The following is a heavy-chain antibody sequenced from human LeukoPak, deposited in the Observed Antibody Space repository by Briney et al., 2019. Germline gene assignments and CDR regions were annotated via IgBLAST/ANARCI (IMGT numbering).Heavy chain of an antibody. CDR3: ARHWLEAAKTYSYWFDP. CDR2: IYRGGTI. Sequence: TETLSLTCSVSGGSISDYYWSWIRQPPGKGLEWIGYIYRGGTINYNPSVKSRVTMSLDTSKNQISLMLNSVTAADTAIYYCARHWLEAAKTYSYWFDPWGQGTLVTVSS. CDR1: GGSISDYY. V-gene: IGHV4-4*09. D-gene: IGHD6-13*01. J-gene: IGHJ5*02.